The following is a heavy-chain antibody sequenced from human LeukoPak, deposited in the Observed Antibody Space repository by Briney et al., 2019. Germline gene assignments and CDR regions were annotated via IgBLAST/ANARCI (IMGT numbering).Heavy chain of an antibody. J-gene: IGHJ6*04. D-gene: IGHD3-10*02. CDR3: AELGITMIGGV. Sequence: GRSLSLSCAASGFTFSSYEMNCVRQAPGKGREWVSYISSSGSTIYYADSVKGRLTISRDNAKNSLYLQMNSLRAEDTAVYYCAELGITMIGGVWGKGTTVTISS. CDR1: GFTFSSYE. CDR2: ISSSGSTI. V-gene: IGHV3-48*03.